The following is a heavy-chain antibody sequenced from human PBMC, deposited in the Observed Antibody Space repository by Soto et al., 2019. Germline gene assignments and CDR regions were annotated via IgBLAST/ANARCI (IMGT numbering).Heavy chain of an antibody. Sequence: QVQLVQSGAEVKKPGSSVKVSCKASGGTFSSYAISWVRQAPGQGLEWMGGIIPIFGTANYAQKFQGRVTITADESTSTAYMELSSLRSEHRAVYYCAREIVGATHGDFFDYWGQGTLVTVSS. J-gene: IGHJ4*02. D-gene: IGHD1-26*01. CDR1: GGTFSSYA. CDR3: AREIVGATHGDFFDY. V-gene: IGHV1-69*12. CDR2: IIPIFGTA.